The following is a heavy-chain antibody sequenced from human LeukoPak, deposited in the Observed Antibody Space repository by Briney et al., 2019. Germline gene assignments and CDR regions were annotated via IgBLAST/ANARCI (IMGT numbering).Heavy chain of an antibody. Sequence: GGSLRLSCAASGFTFSSYSMNWVRQAPGKGLEWVSSISSSSSYIYYADSVKGRFTISRDNSKNTLYLQMNSLRAEDTAVYYCARATPGYSGYDWPFDYWGQGTLVTVSS. CDR2: ISSSSSYI. V-gene: IGHV3-21*04. CDR1: GFTFSSYS. D-gene: IGHD5-12*01. J-gene: IGHJ4*02. CDR3: ARATPGYSGYDWPFDY.